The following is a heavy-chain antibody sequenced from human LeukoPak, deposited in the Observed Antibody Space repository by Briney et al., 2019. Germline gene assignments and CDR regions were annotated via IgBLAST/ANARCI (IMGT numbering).Heavy chain of an antibody. J-gene: IGHJ5*02. D-gene: IGHD2-2*02. CDR1: GFTFSSYS. CDR3: AKGLVPAAIQWFDP. V-gene: IGHV3-21*04. CDR2: ISSSSSYI. Sequence: PGGSLRLSCAASGFTFSSYSMNWVRQAPGKGLEWVSSISSSSSYIYYADSVKGRFTISRDNAKNSLYLQMNSLRAEDTAVYYCAKGLVPAAIQWFDPWGQGTLVTVSS.